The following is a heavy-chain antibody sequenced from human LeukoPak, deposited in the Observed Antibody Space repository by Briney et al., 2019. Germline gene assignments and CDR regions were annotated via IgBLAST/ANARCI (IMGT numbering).Heavy chain of an antibody. D-gene: IGHD2-21*02. J-gene: IGHJ3*02. CDR2: ISSSSSYI. CDR1: GFTFSSYS. V-gene: IGHV3-21*01. CDR3: AREEKMTDEAFDI. Sequence: PGGSLRLSCAASGFTFSSYSMNWVRQAPGKGLEWVSSISSSSSYIYYADSVKGRFTISRDNATNSLYLQMNSLRAEDTAVYYCAREEKMTDEAFDIWGQGTMVTVSS.